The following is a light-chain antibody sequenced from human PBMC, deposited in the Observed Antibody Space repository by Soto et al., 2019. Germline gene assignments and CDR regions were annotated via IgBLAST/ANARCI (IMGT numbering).Light chain of an antibody. CDR2: GSS. J-gene: IGKJ1*01. CDR1: QSVTSNY. Sequence: EIVLTQSPGTLSLSPGERATLSYGASQSVTSNYLAWYQQKPGQAPRLLIYGSSTRATGIPDRFTGSGSGTDFTLSISRLEPEDFAVYYCQHYVTSLTTFGQGTKVDIK. CDR3: QHYVTSLTT. V-gene: IGKV3-20*01.